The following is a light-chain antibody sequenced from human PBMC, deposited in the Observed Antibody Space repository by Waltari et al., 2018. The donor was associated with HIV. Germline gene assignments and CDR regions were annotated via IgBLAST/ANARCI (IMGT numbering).Light chain of an antibody. CDR1: TGAVPSGHN. V-gene: IGLV7-46*01. J-gene: IGLJ2*01. CDR3: LLSYSGAVV. Sequence: QAVVTQGPSPTVPPEGQVTPPIRSSTGAVPSGHNPYWFQQKPGQAPRTLIYDTSNKHSWTPARFSGSLLGGKAALTLSGAQPEDEADYYCLLSYSGAVVFGGGTKLTVL. CDR2: DTS.